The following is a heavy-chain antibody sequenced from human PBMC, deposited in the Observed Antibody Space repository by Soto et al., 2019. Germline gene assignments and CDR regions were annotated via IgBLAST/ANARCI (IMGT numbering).Heavy chain of an antibody. CDR2: IRSRANNFAT. J-gene: IGHJ6*02. CDR3: ARGQGAAIEDYYYHGMDV. V-gene: IGHV3-73*01. CDR1: GFIFSGSA. Sequence: PGGSLRLSCAASGFIFSGSAIHWVRQASGKGLEWVGRIRSRANNFATSSAASVKGRFTFSRDDSKNTAYLQMNTLKPEDTAVYYCARGQGAAIEDYYYHGMDVWGQGTTVTVSS. D-gene: IGHD2-2*02.